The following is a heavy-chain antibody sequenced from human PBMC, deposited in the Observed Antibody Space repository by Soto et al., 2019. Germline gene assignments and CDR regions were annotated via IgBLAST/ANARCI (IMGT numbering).Heavy chain of an antibody. CDR3: ARVSEDLTSNFDY. V-gene: IGHV3-21*06. CDR2: ISSTTNYI. Sequence: GGSLRLSCAASGFTFTRYSMNWVRQAPGKGLEWVSSISSTTNYIYYGDSMKGRFTISRDNAKNSLYLEMNSLRAEDTAVYYCARVSEDLTSNFDYWGQGTLVTVSS. J-gene: IGHJ4*02. CDR1: GFTFTRYS.